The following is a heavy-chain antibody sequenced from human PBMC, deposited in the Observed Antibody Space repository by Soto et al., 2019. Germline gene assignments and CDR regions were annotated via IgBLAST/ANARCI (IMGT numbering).Heavy chain of an antibody. Sequence: EGQLVESGGGLVQPGGSLRLSCAASGFTFSTYWMSWVRQAPGKGLEWVANIWPEGSEKKYVDSVKGRFTISRDNAKNSLNLQTNSLRGEDTAVYYCRCGADYWGQGTLVTVSS. V-gene: IGHV3-7*01. CDR3: RCGADY. CDR2: IWPEGSEK. D-gene: IGHD1-26*01. CDR1: GFTFSTYW. J-gene: IGHJ4*02.